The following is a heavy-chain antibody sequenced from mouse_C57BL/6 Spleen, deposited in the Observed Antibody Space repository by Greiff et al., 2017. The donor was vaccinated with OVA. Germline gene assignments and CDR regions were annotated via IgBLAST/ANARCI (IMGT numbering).Heavy chain of an antibody. V-gene: IGHV6-3*01. CDR3: TGGGPFYYYAMDY. CDR2: IRLKSDNYAT. Sequence: EVKVEESGGGLVQPGGSMKLSCVASGFTFSNYWMNWVRQSPEKGLEWVAQIRLKSDNYATHYAESVKGRFTISRDDSKSSVYLQMNNLRAEDTGIYYCTGGGPFYYYAMDYWGQGTSVTVSS. CDR1: GFTFSNYW. D-gene: IGHD3-3*01. J-gene: IGHJ4*01.